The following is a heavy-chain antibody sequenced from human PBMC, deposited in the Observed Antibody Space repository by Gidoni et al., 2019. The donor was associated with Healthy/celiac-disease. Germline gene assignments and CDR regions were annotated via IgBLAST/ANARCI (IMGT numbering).Heavy chain of an antibody. CDR2: IYHSGST. J-gene: IGHJ5*02. Sequence: QVQLQESGPGLVKPSETLSLTCTVSGYSISSGYYWGWIRQPPGKGLAWIGSIYHSGSTYYNPSLKSRVTISVDTSKNQFSLKLSSVTAADTAVYYCARSITVYYDFWSGSHWFDPWGQGTLVTVSS. V-gene: IGHV4-38-2*02. CDR3: ARSITVYYDFWSGSHWFDP. D-gene: IGHD3-3*01. CDR1: GYSISSGYY.